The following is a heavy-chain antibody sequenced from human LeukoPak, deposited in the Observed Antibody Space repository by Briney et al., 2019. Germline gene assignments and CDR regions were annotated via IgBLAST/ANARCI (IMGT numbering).Heavy chain of an antibody. D-gene: IGHD6-19*01. CDR3: ARDYPAVAGIILAG. CDR1: GYTFTSYA. J-gene: IGHJ4*02. CDR2: IIPIFGTA. V-gene: IGHV1-69*06. Sequence: SVKVSCKASGYTFTSYAISWVRQAPGQGLEWMGGIIPIFGTANYAQKFQGRVTITADKSTSTAYMELSSLRSEDTAVYFCARDYPAVAGIILAGWGQGTLVTVSS.